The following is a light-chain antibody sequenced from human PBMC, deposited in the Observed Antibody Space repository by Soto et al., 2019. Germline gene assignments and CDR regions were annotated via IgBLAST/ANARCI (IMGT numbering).Light chain of an antibody. CDR3: VSYTTSASYV. CDR1: SSDVGNYIF. Sequence: QPVLTQPASVSGSPGQSITISCTGTSSDVGNYIFVSWYRQHPGKAPKLMIYDINNRPSGVSNRFSGSKSGNTASLTISGLQAEDEAYYYCVSYTTSASYVFGTGTKVTVL. CDR2: DIN. J-gene: IGLJ1*01. V-gene: IGLV2-14*01.